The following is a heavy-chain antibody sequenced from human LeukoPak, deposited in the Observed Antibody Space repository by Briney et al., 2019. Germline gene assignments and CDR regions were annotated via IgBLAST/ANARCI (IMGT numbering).Heavy chain of an antibody. CDR3: ARDHVVASGAVAY. Sequence: PGRSLRLSCTASGFTFSSYTMHWVRRAPGKGLEWVAVISHDGNIKYHADSMKDRFTISRDSSKNTLHLQMDSLTIEDSALYYCARDHVVASGAVAYWGQGTLVTVSS. J-gene: IGHJ4*02. V-gene: IGHV3-30*14. D-gene: IGHD2-15*01. CDR2: ISHDGNIK. CDR1: GFTFSSYT.